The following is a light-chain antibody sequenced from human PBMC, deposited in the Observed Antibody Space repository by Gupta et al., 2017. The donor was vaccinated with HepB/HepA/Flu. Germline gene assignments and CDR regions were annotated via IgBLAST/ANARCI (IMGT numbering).Light chain of an antibody. CDR3: RLYKRCNTRV. CDR1: SSDIGAYNF. V-gene: IGLV2-14*03. J-gene: IGLJ3*02. Sequence: QSALTQPASVSGSPGQSNTISCTGASSDIGAYNFVSWYQQHPGKAPKRMIYDVIYRPAGASKRFSGSKSGNTASLTISGIQAEDEAEYYCRLYKRCNTRVFGGGTKVTVL. CDR2: DVI.